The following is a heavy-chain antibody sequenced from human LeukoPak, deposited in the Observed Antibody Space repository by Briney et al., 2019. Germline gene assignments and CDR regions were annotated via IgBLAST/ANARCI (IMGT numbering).Heavy chain of an antibody. J-gene: IGHJ6*02. CDR1: GFTFSSYA. V-gene: IGHV3-30-3*01. D-gene: IGHD2-2*01. CDR3: ARVHHPRGYCSSTSCSILLDYYYGMDV. Sequence: ALRLSCAASGFTFSSYAMHWVRQAPGKGLEWVAVISYDGSNKYYADSVKGRFTISRDNSKNTLCLQMNSLRAEDTAVYYCARVHHPRGYCSSTSCSILLDYYYGMDVWGQGTTVTVSS. CDR2: ISYDGSNK.